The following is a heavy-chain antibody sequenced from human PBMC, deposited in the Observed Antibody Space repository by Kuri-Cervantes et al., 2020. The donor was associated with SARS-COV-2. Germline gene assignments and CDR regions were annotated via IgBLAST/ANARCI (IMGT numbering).Heavy chain of an antibody. CDR1: GGTFSSYA. CDR3: AGDTYDSSGYHIPTRNWYFDL. Sequence: ASVKVSCKASGGTFSSYAMHWVRQAPGQRLEWMGWINAGNGNTKYSQKFQGRVTITRDTSASTAYMELSSLRSEDTAVYYCAGDTYDSSGYHIPTRNWYFDLWGRGTLVTVSS. CDR2: INAGNGNT. V-gene: IGHV1-3*01. D-gene: IGHD3-22*01. J-gene: IGHJ2*01.